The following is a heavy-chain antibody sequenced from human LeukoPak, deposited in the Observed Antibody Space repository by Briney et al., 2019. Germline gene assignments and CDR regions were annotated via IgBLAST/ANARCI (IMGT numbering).Heavy chain of an antibody. CDR1: GFTFSSYS. Sequence: GGSLRLSCAASGFTFSSYSMNWVRQAPGKGLKWVSSISSSSSYIYYADSVKGRFTISRDNAKNSLYLQMNSLRAEDTAVYYCARDFGSGSSYCDYWGQGTLVTVSS. CDR3: ARDFGSGSSYCDY. D-gene: IGHD2-15*01. V-gene: IGHV3-21*01. J-gene: IGHJ4*02. CDR2: ISSSSSYI.